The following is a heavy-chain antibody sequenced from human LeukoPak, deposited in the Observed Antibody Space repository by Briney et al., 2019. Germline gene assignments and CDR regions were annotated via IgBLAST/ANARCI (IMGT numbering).Heavy chain of an antibody. CDR2: IKSKTDGGTT. V-gene: IGHV3-15*01. CDR1: GFTFSNAW. J-gene: IGHJ4*02. D-gene: IGHD3-22*01. Sequence: PGGSLRLSCAASGFTFSNAWMSWVRQAPGKGLEWVGRIKSKTDGGTTDYAAPVKGRFTISRDDSKNTLYLQMNSLKTEDTAVYYYTTEVLYDSSGYRSVDYWCQGTLVTVSS. CDR3: TTEVLYDSSGYRSVDY.